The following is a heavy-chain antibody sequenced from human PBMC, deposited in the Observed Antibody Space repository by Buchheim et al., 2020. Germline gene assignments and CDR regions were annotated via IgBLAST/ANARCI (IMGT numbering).Heavy chain of an antibody. J-gene: IGHJ4*02. D-gene: IGHD6-19*01. CDR3: AGGSIAVARNLDY. Sequence: QVQLQESGPGLVKSSQTLSLTCTVSGDSIRSGGYYWSWIRQHPGKGLEWIGYIYYSGSTYYNPSLKSRVTMSIDTSENQFSLMLSSVTAADTAVYYCAGGSIAVARNLDYWRQRTL. V-gene: IGHV4-31*03. CDR2: IYYSGST. CDR1: GDSIRSGGYY.